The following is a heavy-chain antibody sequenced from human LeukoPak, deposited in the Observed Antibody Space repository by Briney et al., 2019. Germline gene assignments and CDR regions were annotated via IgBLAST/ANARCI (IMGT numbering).Heavy chain of an antibody. CDR2: ISSSGSTI. J-gene: IGHJ4*02. Sequence: GGSLRLSCAASGFTFSSYSMNWVRQAPGKGLEWVSYISSSGSTIYYADSVKGRFTISRDNAKNSLYLQMNSLRAEDTAVYYCARDQEYYDSSGLKWGQGTLVTVSS. V-gene: IGHV3-48*04. CDR3: ARDQEYYDSSGLK. CDR1: GFTFSSYS. D-gene: IGHD3-22*01.